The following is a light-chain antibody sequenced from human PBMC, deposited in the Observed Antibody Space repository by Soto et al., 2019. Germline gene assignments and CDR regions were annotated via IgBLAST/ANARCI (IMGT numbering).Light chain of an antibody. CDR3: CSYAGSSKAAL. Sequence: QSALTQPASVSGSPGQSITISCTGTSRDVGSYNLVSWYQQHPGKAPQLMIYEVSKRPSGVPNRFSGSKSGNTASLTISGLQAEDEADYYCCSYAGSSKAALFGGGTKLTVL. J-gene: IGLJ2*01. CDR2: EVS. CDR1: SRDVGSYNL. V-gene: IGLV2-23*02.